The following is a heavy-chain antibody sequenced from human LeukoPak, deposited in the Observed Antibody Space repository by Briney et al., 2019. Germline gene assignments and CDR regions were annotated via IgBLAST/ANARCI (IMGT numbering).Heavy chain of an antibody. CDR2: IYYSGST. J-gene: IGHJ4*02. Sequence: KPSETLSLTCTVSGGSISSSSYYWGWIRQPPGKGLEWIGSIYYSGSTYYNPSLKSRVTMSVDTSKNQFSLKLSSVTAADTAVYYCARVTSGTGFDYWGQGTLVTVSS. D-gene: IGHD1-14*01. CDR3: ARVTSGTGFDY. CDR1: GGSISSSSYY. V-gene: IGHV4-39*07.